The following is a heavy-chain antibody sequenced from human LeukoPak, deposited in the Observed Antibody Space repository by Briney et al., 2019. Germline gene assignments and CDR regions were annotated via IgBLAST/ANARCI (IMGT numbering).Heavy chain of an antibody. CDR1: GFTFNNYA. V-gene: IGHV3-23*01. CDR3: ARLSSFAFDI. CDR2: ILTSGGRT. Sequence: GGSLRLSCAASGFTFNNYAMSWVRQAPGKGLEWVAVILTSGGRTYYADSVKGRFTISRDNSKNTLYLQMNSLRAEDTAVYYCARLSSFAFDIWGQGTMVTVSS. J-gene: IGHJ3*02. D-gene: IGHD3-16*02.